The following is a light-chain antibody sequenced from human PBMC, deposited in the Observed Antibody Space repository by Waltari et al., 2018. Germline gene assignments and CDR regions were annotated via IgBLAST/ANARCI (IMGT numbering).Light chain of an antibody. CDR3: QQSVRTPWT. V-gene: IGKV1-39*01. J-gene: IGKJ1*01. CDR1: QSITSY. CDR2: NAS. Sequence: DIQLTQSPSSLSASVGDRVTITCRSSQSITSYLNWYPQKPGKAPKLLIYNASKLQSGGPSRFSGSGSGTDFTLTISSLQPEDFATYYCQQSVRTPWTFGLGTKVEIK.